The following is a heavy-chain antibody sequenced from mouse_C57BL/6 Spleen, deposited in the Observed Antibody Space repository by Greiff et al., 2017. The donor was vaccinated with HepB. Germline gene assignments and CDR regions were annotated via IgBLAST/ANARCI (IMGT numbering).Heavy chain of an antibody. Sequence: VQWVESGAELARPGASVKLSCKASGYTFTSYGISWVKQRTGQGLEWIGEIYPRSGNTYYNEKFKGKATLTADKSSSTAYMELRSLTSEDSAVYFCAKITTVVEGYWGQGTTLTVSS. CDR3: AKITTVVEGY. D-gene: IGHD1-1*01. CDR2: IYPRSGNT. CDR1: GYTFTSYG. J-gene: IGHJ2*01. V-gene: IGHV1-81*01.